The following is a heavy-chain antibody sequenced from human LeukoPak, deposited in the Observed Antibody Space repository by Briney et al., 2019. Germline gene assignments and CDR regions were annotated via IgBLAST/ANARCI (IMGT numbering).Heavy chain of an antibody. CDR3: ARQRQRYSSGWFFDY. CDR2: IYPGDSDT. V-gene: IGHV5-51*01. CDR1: GYSFTSYW. Sequence: GESLKISCKGSGYSFTSYWIGWVRQMPGKGLEWMGIIYPGDSDTRYSPSFQGQVTISAVKSISTAYLQWSSLKASDTAMYYCARQRQRYSSGWFFDYWGQGTLVTVSS. D-gene: IGHD6-19*01. J-gene: IGHJ4*02.